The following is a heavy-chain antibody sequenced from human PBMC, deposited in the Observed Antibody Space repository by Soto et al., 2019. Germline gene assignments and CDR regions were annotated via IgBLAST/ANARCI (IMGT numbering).Heavy chain of an antibody. CDR2: MNPINGAT. Sequence: ASVKVSCKASGYDFTAYDINWVRHASGQGLEWMGWMNPINGATGSARRFQGRVSMTRNTATGTAYMELTSLRLDDTAVYYCGRGPSPRAPAGGTPYYYAMDVWGQGTTVTVS. D-gene: IGHD6-13*01. CDR3: GRGPSPRAPAGGTPYYYAMDV. V-gene: IGHV1-8*02. CDR1: GYDFTAYD. J-gene: IGHJ6*02.